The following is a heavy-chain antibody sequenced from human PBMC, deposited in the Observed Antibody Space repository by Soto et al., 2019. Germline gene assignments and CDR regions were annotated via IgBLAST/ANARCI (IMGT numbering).Heavy chain of an antibody. Sequence: PSETLSLTCTVSGGSVSSSSYYWGWIRQPPGKGLEWIGSIYYSGSTYYKPSLKSRVTISVDTSKNQFSLKLSSVTAADTAVYYCARHSTPAYYDFWSGYLEYFQHWGQGTLVTVSS. CDR1: GGSVSSSSYY. CDR2: IYYSGST. J-gene: IGHJ1*01. CDR3: ARHSTPAYYDFWSGYLEYFQH. D-gene: IGHD3-3*01. V-gene: IGHV4-39*01.